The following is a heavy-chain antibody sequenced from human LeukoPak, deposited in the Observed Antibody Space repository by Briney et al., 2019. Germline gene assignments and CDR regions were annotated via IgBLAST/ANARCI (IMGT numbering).Heavy chain of an antibody. CDR3: AVGIAARPVY. D-gene: IGHD6-6*01. J-gene: IGHJ4*02. V-gene: IGHV3-33*01. CDR2: IWYDGSNK. Sequence: GRSLRLSCAASGFTFSSYGMQWVRQASGKGLEWVAVIWYDGSNKYYADSVKGRFTISRDNSKNTLYLQMNSLRAEDTAVYYCAVGIAARPVYWGQGTLVTVSS. CDR1: GFTFSSYG.